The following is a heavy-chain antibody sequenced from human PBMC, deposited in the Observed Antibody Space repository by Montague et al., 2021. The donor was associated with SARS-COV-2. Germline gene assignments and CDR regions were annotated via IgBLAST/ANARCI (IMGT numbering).Heavy chain of an antibody. D-gene: IGHD3-10*01. V-gene: IGHV4-59*01. J-gene: IGHJ3*02. CDR3: ARDTFYYGSETNSVYTFDM. Sequence: SETLSLTCTVSGGSITTNFWSWVRQPPGKGLEWVGYAYYTGRSNSSPSLQSRVFISVDTSKNQVSLKLHSVTAADTAIYYCARDTFYYGSETNSVYTFDMWGRGTMVTVSS. CDR1: GGSITTNF. CDR2: AYYTGRS.